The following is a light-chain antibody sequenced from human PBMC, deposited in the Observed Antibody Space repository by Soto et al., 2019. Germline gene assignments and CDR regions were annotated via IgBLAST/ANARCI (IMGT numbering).Light chain of an antibody. CDR1: QSVSSSY. CDR2: GAS. Sequence: EIVLTQSPGTLSLSPGERATLSCRASQSVSSSYLAWYQQKPGQAPRLLIYGASTRATGVPARFSGGGSGTEFTLTITSLQSEDFAVYYCQQYGSSPTFGQGTRLEIK. J-gene: IGKJ5*01. V-gene: IGKV3-20*01. CDR3: QQYGSSPT.